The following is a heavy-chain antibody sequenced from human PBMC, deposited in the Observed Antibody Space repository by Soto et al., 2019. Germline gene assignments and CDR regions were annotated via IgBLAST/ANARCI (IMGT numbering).Heavy chain of an antibody. J-gene: IGHJ6*02. D-gene: IGHD6-19*01. V-gene: IGHV1-69*12. Sequence: QVQLLQSGAEVKKPGSSVRVSCEASGGTFRTYAISWVRQAPGQGLEWMGAVIPIFGKVNYAQKFQGRVTMTADESTTTVYMDLRSLTSEDTAVYYCAKGAVAGTPTSYYYYGMDGWGQGTTVTVS. CDR2: VIPIFGKV. CDR1: GGTFRTYA. CDR3: AKGAVAGTPTSYYYYGMDG.